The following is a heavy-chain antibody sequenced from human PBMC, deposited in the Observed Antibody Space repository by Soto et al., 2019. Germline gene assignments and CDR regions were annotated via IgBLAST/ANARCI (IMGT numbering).Heavy chain of an antibody. CDR1: GYTFTDYY. CDR2: INPGGGAT. D-gene: IGHD2-21*01. V-gene: IGHV1-46*01. J-gene: IGHJ4*02. Sequence: VQLVQSGAEVRKPGASVKISCKASGYTFTDYYFHWVRQAPGQGLEWMGIINPGGGATSYPQNFQDGVTMTPDSSTSTVFMDLSSLRSEDTAVYFCATTIYSNGCFIHWGQGTLVTVSS. CDR3: ATTIYSNGCFIH.